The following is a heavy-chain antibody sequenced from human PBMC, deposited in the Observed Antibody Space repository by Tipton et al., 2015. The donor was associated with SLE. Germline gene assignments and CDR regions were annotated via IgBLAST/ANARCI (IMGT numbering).Heavy chain of an antibody. D-gene: IGHD6-13*01. CDR2: IWSDGTRE. CDR3: ARDLQLARYYYYGMDV. CDR1: GFTFSSYG. J-gene: IGHJ6*02. Sequence: SLRLSCTASGFTFSSYGMFWVRQAPGKGLEWVALIWSDGTRENYADSVKGRFTISRDNAKNTLYLQMNSLRAEDTAVYYCARDLQLARYYYYGMDVWGQGTTVTVSS. V-gene: IGHV3-33*01.